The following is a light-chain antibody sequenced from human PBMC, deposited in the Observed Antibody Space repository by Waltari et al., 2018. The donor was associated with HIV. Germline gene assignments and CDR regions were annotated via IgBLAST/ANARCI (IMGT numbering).Light chain of an antibody. V-gene: IGKV3-15*01. CDR1: QSVSSN. Sequence: DIVMTQSPATLSVSPGERATLSCRASQSVSSNLAWYQQKPGTAPRLLIYRASTRATGIPARFSGSGSGTEFTLTISSLQSEDFADYYCQQYNNWPLTFGGGTKVEIK. CDR2: RAS. CDR3: QQYNNWPLT. J-gene: IGKJ4*01.